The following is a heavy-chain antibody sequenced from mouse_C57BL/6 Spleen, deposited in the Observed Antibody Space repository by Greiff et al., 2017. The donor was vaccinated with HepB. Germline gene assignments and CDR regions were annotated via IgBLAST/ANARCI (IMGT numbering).Heavy chain of an antibody. Sequence: EVQLQQSGAELVKPGASVKLSCTASGFNIKDYYMHWVKQRTEQGLEWIGRIDPEDGETKSAPKFQGKATITADTSSNTAYLQLSSLTSEDTAVYYCGDSSGLSWFAYWGQGTLVTVSA. J-gene: IGHJ3*01. V-gene: IGHV14-2*01. CDR1: GFNIKDYY. D-gene: IGHD3-2*02. CDR2: IDPEDGET. CDR3: GDSSGLSWFAY.